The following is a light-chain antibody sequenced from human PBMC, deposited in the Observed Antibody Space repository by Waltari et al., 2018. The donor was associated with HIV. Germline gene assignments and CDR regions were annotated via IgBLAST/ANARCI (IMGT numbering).Light chain of an antibody. V-gene: IGKV3-15*01. CDR1: QSVSSN. J-gene: IGKJ3*01. CDR2: GAS. Sequence: EIVMTTSPATLSVAPGERATLSCRASQSVSSNLDWYQQKPGQAPRLLIYGASTRATGIPARFSGSGSGTEFTLTISSLQSEDFAVYYCQQYNNWPPLFTFGPGTKVDIK. CDR3: QQYNNWPPLFT.